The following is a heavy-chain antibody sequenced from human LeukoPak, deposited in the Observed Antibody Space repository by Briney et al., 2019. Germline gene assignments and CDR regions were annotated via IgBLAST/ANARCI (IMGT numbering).Heavy chain of an antibody. CDR1: GYTFTSYG. D-gene: IGHD5-18*01. CDR2: ISAYSGNT. Sequence: ASVKLSCKAAGYTFTSYGISWVRQAPGQGLEWMGWISAYSGNTDYAQTLQGRVTITTDTSTSTAYMELRSLRSEDTAVYYCARGAYRYDFLFDHWGQETLVTVSS. J-gene: IGHJ4*02. V-gene: IGHV1-18*01. CDR3: ARGAYRYDFLFDH.